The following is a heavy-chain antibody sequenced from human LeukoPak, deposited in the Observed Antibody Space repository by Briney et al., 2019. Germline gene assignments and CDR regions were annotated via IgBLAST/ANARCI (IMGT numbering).Heavy chain of an antibody. Sequence: QPGGSLRLSCAASGFTFSSYAMSWVRQAPGKGLEWVSAISGSGGSTYYADSVKGRFTISRDNSKNTLYLQMNSLRAEDTAVYYCARFIAAPYYFDYWGRGTLVTVSS. D-gene: IGHD6-13*01. CDR2: ISGSGGST. J-gene: IGHJ4*02. CDR1: GFTFSSYA. CDR3: ARFIAAPYYFDY. V-gene: IGHV3-23*01.